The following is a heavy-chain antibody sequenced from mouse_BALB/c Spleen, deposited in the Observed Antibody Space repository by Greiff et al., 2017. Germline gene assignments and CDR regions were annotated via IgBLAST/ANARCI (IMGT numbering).Heavy chain of an antibody. J-gene: IGHJ4*01. V-gene: IGHV7-3*02. CDR1: GFTFTVYY. CDR3: SRSFSYDAAMDY. CDR2: IRNNANGYTT. Sequence: EVPLVESGGGLVQPGGSLRLSCATSGFTFTVYYMSWVRQPPGKALEWLGFIRNNANGYTTEYSASVKGRFTISRANTQNILYLQINTLRAADNAAFYYSRSFSYDAAMDYWGQGTSVTVSS. D-gene: IGHD2-10*01.